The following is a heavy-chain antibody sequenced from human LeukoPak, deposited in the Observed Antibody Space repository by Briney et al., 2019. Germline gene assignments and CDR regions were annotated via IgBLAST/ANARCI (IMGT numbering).Heavy chain of an antibody. CDR1: GFTFSSYS. Sequence: GGSLRLSCAASGFTFSSYSMNWVRQAPGKGLEWVSYISSSSSTIYYADSVKGRFTISRDNAKNSLYLQMNSLRAEDTAVYYCARYVLRFLEWPPYFDYWGQGTLGTVSS. CDR3: ARYVLRFLEWPPYFDY. J-gene: IGHJ4*02. CDR2: ISSSSSTI. D-gene: IGHD3-3*01. V-gene: IGHV3-48*01.